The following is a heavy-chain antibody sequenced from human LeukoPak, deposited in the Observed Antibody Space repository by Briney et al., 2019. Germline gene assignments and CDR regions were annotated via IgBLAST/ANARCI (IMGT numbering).Heavy chain of an antibody. Sequence: PSETLSLTCTVSGYSISSGYYWGWIRQPPGKGLEWIGTIYHSGSTYYNPSLKSRVTILVDMSKSQFSLKLSSVTAADTAVYYCARDPQTSGAGLSHWFDPWGQGTLVTVSS. CDR1: GYSISSGYY. CDR2: IYHSGST. V-gene: IGHV4-38-2*02. D-gene: IGHD1-26*01. J-gene: IGHJ5*02. CDR3: ARDPQTSGAGLSHWFDP.